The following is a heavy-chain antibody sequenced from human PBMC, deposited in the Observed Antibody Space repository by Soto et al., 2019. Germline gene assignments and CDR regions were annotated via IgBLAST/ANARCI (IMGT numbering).Heavy chain of an antibody. Sequence: PSETLSLTCTVSGGSISSYYWSWIRQPPGKGLEWIGYIYYSGSTNYNPSLKSRVTISVDTSKNQFSLKLSSVTAADTAVYYCATVENPLRFLDYNWFDPWGQGTLVTVS. CDR3: ATVENPLRFLDYNWFDP. CDR1: GGSISSYY. J-gene: IGHJ5*02. CDR2: IYYSGST. V-gene: IGHV4-59*01. D-gene: IGHD3-3*01.